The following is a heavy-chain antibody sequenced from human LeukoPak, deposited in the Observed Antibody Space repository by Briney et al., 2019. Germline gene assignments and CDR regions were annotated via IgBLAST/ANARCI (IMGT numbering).Heavy chain of an antibody. D-gene: IGHD3-9*01. CDR2: IIPIFGTA. CDR1: GGTFSSYA. Sequence: SVKVSCKASGGTFSSYAISWVRQAPGQGLEWMGGIIPIFGTANYAQKFQGRVTITADKSTSTAYMELSSLRSEDTAVYYCARYFDWLRDLSWFDPWGQGTLVTVSS. CDR3: ARYFDWLRDLSWFDP. V-gene: IGHV1-69*06. J-gene: IGHJ5*02.